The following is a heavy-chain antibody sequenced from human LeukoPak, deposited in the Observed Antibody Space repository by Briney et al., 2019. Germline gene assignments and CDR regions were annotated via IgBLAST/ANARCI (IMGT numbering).Heavy chain of an antibody. CDR2: IRSKAYGGTT. Sequence: GGSLRLSCAASGFTFSSYAMNWVRQGPGKGLEWVGFIRSKAYGGTTEYAASVKGRFTISRDDSKSIAYLQMDSLKTEDTAVYYCTRNSIYYDSRGHDYWGQGTLVTVSS. D-gene: IGHD3-22*01. CDR3: TRNSIYYDSRGHDY. CDR1: GFTFSSYA. V-gene: IGHV3-49*04. J-gene: IGHJ4*02.